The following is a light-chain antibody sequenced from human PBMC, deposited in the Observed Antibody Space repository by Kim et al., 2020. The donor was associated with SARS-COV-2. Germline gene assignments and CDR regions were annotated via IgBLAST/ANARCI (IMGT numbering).Light chain of an antibody. CDR1: QSISDW. CDR3: QQYNSDSWA. J-gene: IGKJ1*01. CDR2: KAS. V-gene: IGKV1-5*03. Sequence: VGDRVTITCRASQSISDWLAWYQQKPGKAPKLLIYKASSLESGVPSRFSGSGSGTEFTLTISSLQPDDFATYYCQQYNSDSWAFGQGTKVDIK.